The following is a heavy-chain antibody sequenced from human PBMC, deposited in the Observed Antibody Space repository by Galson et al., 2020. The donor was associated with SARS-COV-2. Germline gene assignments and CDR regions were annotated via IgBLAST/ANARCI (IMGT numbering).Heavy chain of an antibody. CDR2: ISHSGSA. CDR3: ARGLYFFETPGDDYRGGWYYFDS. CDR1: GGSFSGYY. D-gene: IGHD2-21*02. Sequence: SQASETLSLTCAVYGGSFSGYYWGWIRQSPGKGLEWIGEISHSGSATYNPSLKSRIAISVETPRNQFSLELSSVTAADTAVYYCARGLYFFETPGDDYRGGWYYFDSWGQGTLVTVSS. J-gene: IGHJ4*02. V-gene: IGHV4-34*01.